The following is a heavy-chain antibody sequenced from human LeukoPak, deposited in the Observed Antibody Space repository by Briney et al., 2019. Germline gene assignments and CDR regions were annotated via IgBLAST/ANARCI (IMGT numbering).Heavy chain of an antibody. J-gene: IGHJ4*02. Sequence: GGSLRLSCAASGFTFSSYAMSWVRQAPGKGLEWVSAISGSGGSTYYADSVKGRFTISRDNSKNTLYLRMNSLRAEDAAVYYCAKPTAAGYYFDYWGQGTLVTFSS. CDR3: AKPTAAGYYFDY. CDR2: ISGSGGST. D-gene: IGHD6-13*01. CDR1: GFTFSSYA. V-gene: IGHV3-23*01.